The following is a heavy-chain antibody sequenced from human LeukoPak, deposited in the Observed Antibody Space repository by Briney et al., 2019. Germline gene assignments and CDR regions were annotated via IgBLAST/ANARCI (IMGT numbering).Heavy chain of an antibody. D-gene: IGHD3-10*01. J-gene: IGHJ4*02. Sequence: PGGSLRLSCAASGFTFNTYAIHWVRQAPSKGLEWVAVIWYDGSNKYYADSVKGRFTISRDNSKNTLYLQMNSLRAEDTAVYYCARDGYYGSGSYPSYFDYWGQGTLVIVSS. CDR3: ARDGYYGSGSYPSYFDY. CDR1: GFTFNTYA. V-gene: IGHV3-33*08. CDR2: IWYDGSNK.